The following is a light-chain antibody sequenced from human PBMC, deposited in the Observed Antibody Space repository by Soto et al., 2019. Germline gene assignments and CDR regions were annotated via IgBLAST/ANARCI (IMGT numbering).Light chain of an antibody. V-gene: IGKV1-9*01. CDR2: AAS. J-gene: IGKJ5*01. CDR3: QQANSFPIT. Sequence: DIQLTQSPSFLSASVGDRVTITCRASQGISSYLAWYRQRPGKAPELLIYAASTLQSGVPSRFSGSGSGTEFTLTISSLQPEDFATYYCQQANSFPITFGQGTRLEIK. CDR1: QGISSY.